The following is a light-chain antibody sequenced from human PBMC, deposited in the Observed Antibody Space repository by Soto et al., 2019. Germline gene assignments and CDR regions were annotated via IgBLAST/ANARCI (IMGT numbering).Light chain of an antibody. CDR1: HSVSSTF. V-gene: IGKV3-20*01. J-gene: IGKJ5*01. CDR2: DAD. Sequence: DTVLTQSPGTMSLSPGETATLTCSASHSVSSTFLAWYQQKPGQAPTMLIYDADTRATGIPDRFSGSGFGTHFTLTISSLEPEDFAMYYCKQSASSVTFGQGTRLEIK. CDR3: KQSASSVT.